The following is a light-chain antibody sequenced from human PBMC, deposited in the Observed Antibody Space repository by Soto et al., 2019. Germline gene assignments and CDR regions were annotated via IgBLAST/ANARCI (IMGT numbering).Light chain of an antibody. Sequence: QSVLTQPPSASGTPGQRVTISCSGSSSNIASNTVNWYQQLPGTAPKVLIYTDNQRPSGVPDRFSGSKSGTSASLAISWLQSEDEADYYCAAWDDSLNGVVFGGGTKLTVL. V-gene: IGLV1-44*01. CDR2: TDN. J-gene: IGLJ2*01. CDR3: AAWDDSLNGVV. CDR1: SSNIASNT.